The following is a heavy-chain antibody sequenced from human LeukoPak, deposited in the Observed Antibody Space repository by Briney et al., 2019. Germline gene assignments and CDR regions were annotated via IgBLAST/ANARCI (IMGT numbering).Heavy chain of an antibody. J-gene: IGHJ4*02. D-gene: IGHD6-13*01. Sequence: PGRSLRLSCAASGFTFSSYAMHWVRQAPGKGLEWVAVISYDGSNKYYADSVKGRFTISRDNAKNTLFLQMNSLRPEDTAVYYCARDRNSGSWYTGFDSWGQGTLVTVSS. CDR3: ARDRNSGSWYTGFDS. CDR2: ISYDGSNK. V-gene: IGHV3-30*14. CDR1: GFTFSSYA.